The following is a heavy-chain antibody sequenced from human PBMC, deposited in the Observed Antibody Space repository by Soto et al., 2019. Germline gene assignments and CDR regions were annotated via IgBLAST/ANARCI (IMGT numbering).Heavy chain of an antibody. V-gene: IGHV1-18*04. D-gene: IGHD6-13*01. CDR3: ARDIAATGTRWFDP. CDR2: ISADNGNT. J-gene: IGHJ5*02. CDR1: VYTFTSYG. Sequence: GASVKFSCKASVYTFTSYGISWVRQAPGQGLEWMGWISADNGNTNYAQKVQGRVTMTTDTTTSTAYMELRSLRSDDTAVYYCARDIAATGTRWFDPWGQGTLVTVSS.